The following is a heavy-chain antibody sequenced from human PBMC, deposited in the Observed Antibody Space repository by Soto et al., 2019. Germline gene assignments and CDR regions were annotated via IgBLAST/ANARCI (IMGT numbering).Heavy chain of an antibody. CDR2: IWYDGSNK. Sequence: QVQLVESGGGVVQPGRSLRLSCAASGFTFSSYGMHWVRQAPGKGLEWVAVIWYDGSNKYYADSVKGRFTISRDNSKNTLYLQMNSLRAEDTAVYYCARDQGRYYYGSGSYRYYYYGMDVWGQGTTVTVSS. V-gene: IGHV3-33*01. J-gene: IGHJ6*02. CDR3: ARDQGRYYYGSGSYRYYYYGMDV. D-gene: IGHD3-10*01. CDR1: GFTFSSYG.